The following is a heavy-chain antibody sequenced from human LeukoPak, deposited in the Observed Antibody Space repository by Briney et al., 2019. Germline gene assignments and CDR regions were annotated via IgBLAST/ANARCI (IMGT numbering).Heavy chain of an antibody. D-gene: IGHD4-17*01. Sequence: SETLSLTCTVSGGSISNYVWSWIRQPPGKGLEWIGYINDSGNTKYNPSLESRVTISVDTSKNQFSLKLSSVTAADTAVYYCARRGYYGDFDDAFDIWGQGTMVTVSS. CDR3: ARRGYYGDFDDAFDI. J-gene: IGHJ3*02. V-gene: IGHV4-59*08. CDR2: INDSGNT. CDR1: GGSISNYV.